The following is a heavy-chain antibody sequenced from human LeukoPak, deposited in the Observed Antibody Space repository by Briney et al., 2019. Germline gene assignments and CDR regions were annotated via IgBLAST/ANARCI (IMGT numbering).Heavy chain of an antibody. CDR2: FHDSEST. D-gene: IGHD1-26*01. CDR1: GRSISNNY. V-gene: IGHV4-59*01. J-gene: IGHJ4*02. CDR3: ARGDASGSTGIAFDY. Sequence: SETLSLTCNVSGRSISNNYWSWIRQPPGKGLEWIGYFHDSESTNYNPSLKSRVSISVDTSKNQVSLKLTSVTDADTAVYHCARGDASGSTGIAFDYWGQGTLVTVSS.